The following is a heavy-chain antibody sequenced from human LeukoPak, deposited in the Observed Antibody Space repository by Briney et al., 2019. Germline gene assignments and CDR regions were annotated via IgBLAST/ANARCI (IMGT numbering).Heavy chain of an antibody. Sequence: SETLSLTCTVSGGSISSSSYYWGWIRQPPGKGLEWIGSIYYSGSTYYNPSLKSRVTISVDTSKNQFSLKLSSVTAADTAVYYCARDLRAIIAVAFDYWGQGTLVTVSS. J-gene: IGHJ4*02. CDR2: IYYSGST. CDR3: ARDLRAIIAVAFDY. D-gene: IGHD6-19*01. V-gene: IGHV4-39*07. CDR1: GGSISSSSYY.